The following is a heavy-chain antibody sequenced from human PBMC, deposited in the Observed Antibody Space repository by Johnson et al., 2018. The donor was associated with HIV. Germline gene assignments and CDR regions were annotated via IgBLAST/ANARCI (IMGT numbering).Heavy chain of an antibody. CDR1: GFTFSNVW. V-gene: IGHV3-73*01. J-gene: IGHJ3*02. CDR3: TRQADI. Sequence: VQLVESGGGLVKPGGSLKVSCAASGFTFSNVWMHWVRQAPGKGLEWVGRIRSKANSYATAYAASVKGRFTISRDDSKNTAYLQMNSLKTEDTAVYYCTRQADIWGQGTMVTVSS. CDR2: IRSKANSYAT.